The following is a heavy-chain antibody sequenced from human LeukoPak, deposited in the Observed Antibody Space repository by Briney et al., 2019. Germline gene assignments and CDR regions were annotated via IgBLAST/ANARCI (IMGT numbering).Heavy chain of an antibody. CDR1: GFTFSSYW. Sequence: GGSLRLSCAASGFTFSSYWMHWVRQAPGKGLVWVSSINSRSNYIYYADSVKGRFTISRDNAKNSLYLQMNSLRAEDTAVYYCVREDGIVGATSAFDIWGQGTMVTVSS. D-gene: IGHD1-26*01. J-gene: IGHJ3*02. CDR2: INSRSNYI. V-gene: IGHV3-21*01. CDR3: VREDGIVGATSAFDI.